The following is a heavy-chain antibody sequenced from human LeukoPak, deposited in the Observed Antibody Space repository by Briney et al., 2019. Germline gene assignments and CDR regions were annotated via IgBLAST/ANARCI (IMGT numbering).Heavy chain of an antibody. CDR2: IIPIFGTA. D-gene: IGHD6-13*01. CDR3: ARAHWTIEAAGTYNWFDP. J-gene: IGHJ5*02. Sequence: SVKVSCKASGGTFSSYAISWVRQAPGQGLEWMGGIIPIFGTANYAQKFQGRVTITTDESTSTAYMELSSLRSEDTAVYYCARAHWTIEAAGTYNWFDPWGQGTLVTVSS. V-gene: IGHV1-69*05. CDR1: GGTFSSYA.